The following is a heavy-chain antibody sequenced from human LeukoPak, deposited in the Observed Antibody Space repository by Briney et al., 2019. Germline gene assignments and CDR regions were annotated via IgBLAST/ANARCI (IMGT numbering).Heavy chain of an antibody. Sequence: SETLSLTCAVYGGSCSGYYWSWIRQPPGQGLEWIGEINHSGSTNHNPSLKSRVTISVDTSKNQFSLKLSSVTAADTAVYYCATIIQYSRSRYNWFDPWGQGTLVTVSS. CDR1: GGSCSGYY. CDR2: INHSGST. D-gene: IGHD6-13*01. CDR3: ATIIQYSRSRYNWFDP. V-gene: IGHV4-34*01. J-gene: IGHJ5*02.